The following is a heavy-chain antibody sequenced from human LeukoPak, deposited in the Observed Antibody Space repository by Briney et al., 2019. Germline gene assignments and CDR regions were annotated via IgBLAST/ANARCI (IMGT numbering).Heavy chain of an antibody. CDR2: INEDGSST. V-gene: IGHV3-74*01. D-gene: IGHD3-10*01. CDR1: GYTFSRYW. CDR3: TTDTFGARDS. J-gene: IGHJ4*02. Sequence: AGSLRLSRAASGYTFSRYWMHWVRQGPGKGLVWVARINEDGSSTSYAESVRGRFTISRDNAKNTLYLQMNSLRAEDAAVYYCTTDTFGARDSWGQGTLVTVSS.